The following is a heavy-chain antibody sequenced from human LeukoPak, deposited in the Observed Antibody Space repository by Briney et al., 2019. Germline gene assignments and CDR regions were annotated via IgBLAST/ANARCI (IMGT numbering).Heavy chain of an antibody. V-gene: IGHV3-9*01. CDR2: ISWNSGSI. D-gene: IGHD3-10*01. CDR3: AKDRVRGVHGATLRKGAFDI. CDR1: GFTFDDYA. Sequence: GRSLRLSCAASGFTFDDYAMHWVRQAPGKGLEWVSGISWNSGSIGYADSVKGRFTISRDNAKNSLYLQMNSLRAEDTALYYCAKDRVRGVHGATLRKGAFDIWGQGTMVTVSS. J-gene: IGHJ3*02.